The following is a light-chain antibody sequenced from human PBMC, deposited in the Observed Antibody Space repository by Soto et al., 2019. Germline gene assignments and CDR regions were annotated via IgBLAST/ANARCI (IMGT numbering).Light chain of an antibody. Sequence: DIQMTQSPSSLSAVVGDRVTITCRASRGIGDRLAWFQQKPGKAPQFLIQTASNLQSGVPSRFSGSGSGTEFILSINSLQPEDIATYYCLQVSSFPRTFGQGTKVEFK. V-gene: IGKV1-12*01. J-gene: IGKJ1*01. CDR3: LQVSSFPRT. CDR1: RGIGDR. CDR2: TAS.